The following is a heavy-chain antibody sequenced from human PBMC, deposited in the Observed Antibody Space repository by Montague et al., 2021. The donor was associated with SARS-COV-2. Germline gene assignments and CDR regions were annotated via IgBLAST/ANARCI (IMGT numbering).Heavy chain of an antibody. D-gene: IGHD3-3*01. V-gene: IGHV4-59*01. Sequence: SETLSLTCTVSGGSISSYYWSWIRQPPGKGLEWIGYFYYSGSTNYNPSLKSRVTISVDTSKNQFSLKLSSVTAADTAVYYCASQVPDFWSGIDYWGQGTLVTVSS. CDR3: ASQVPDFWSGIDY. J-gene: IGHJ4*02. CDR1: GGSISSYY. CDR2: FYYSGST.